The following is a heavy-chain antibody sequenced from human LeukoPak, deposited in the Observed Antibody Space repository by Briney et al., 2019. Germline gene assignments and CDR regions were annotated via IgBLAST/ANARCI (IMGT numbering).Heavy chain of an antibody. V-gene: IGHV3-15*01. CDR1: GFTFSDYY. J-gene: IGHJ4*02. Sequence: PGGSLRLSCAASGFTFSDYYMSWIRQAPGKGLEWVGRIKSKTDGGTTDYAAPVKGRFTISRDDSKNTLYLQMNSLKTEDTAVYYCTTEYYYDSSGLFDYWGQGTLVTVSS. D-gene: IGHD3-22*01. CDR2: IKSKTDGGTT. CDR3: TTEYYYDSSGLFDY.